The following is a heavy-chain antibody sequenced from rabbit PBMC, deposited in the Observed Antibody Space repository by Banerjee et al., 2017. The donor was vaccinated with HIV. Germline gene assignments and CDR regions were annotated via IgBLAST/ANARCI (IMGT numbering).Heavy chain of an antibody. Sequence: QEQLEESGGGLVKPGASLTLTCKASGLDFSSLYYMCWVRQAPGKGLEWIACIKPGSGSAYYASWVISRFTITSNTNQNTVTLQMTSLTAADTATYFCARGGAMGGDGFALWGQGTLVTVS. J-gene: IGHJ3*01. CDR1: GLDFSSLYY. CDR3: ARGGAMGGDGFAL. CDR2: IKPGSGSA. V-gene: IGHV1S43*01. D-gene: IGHD3-1*01.